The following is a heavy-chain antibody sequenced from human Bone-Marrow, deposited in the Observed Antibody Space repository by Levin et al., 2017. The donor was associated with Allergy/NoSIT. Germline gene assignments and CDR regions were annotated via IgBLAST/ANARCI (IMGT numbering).Heavy chain of an antibody. CDR3: ARQGANYYGIAFDL. CDR2: IYPGDSDV. J-gene: IGHJ3*01. V-gene: IGHV5-51*01. D-gene: IGHD4/OR15-4a*01. Sequence: KVSCQGSGYSFSNHWIGWVRQKPGKGLEWMGIIYPGDSDVKYRPSFEGQVTIPADKSISTAFLQWSSLKASDTALYYCARQGANYYGIAFDLWGQGTMVTVSS. CDR1: GYSFSNHW.